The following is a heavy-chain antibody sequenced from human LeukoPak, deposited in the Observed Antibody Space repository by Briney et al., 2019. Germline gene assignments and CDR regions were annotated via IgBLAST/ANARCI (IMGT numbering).Heavy chain of an antibody. CDR1: GGSISSSSYY. CDR3: ARQEVAAAWFDP. J-gene: IGHJ5*02. D-gene: IGHD6-13*01. Sequence: SETLSLTCTVSGGSISSSSYYWGWTRQPPGKGLEWIGSIYYSGSTYYNPSLKSRVTISVDTSKNQFSLKLSSVTAADTAVYYCARQEVAAAWFDPWGQGTLVTVSS. CDR2: IYYSGST. V-gene: IGHV4-39*01.